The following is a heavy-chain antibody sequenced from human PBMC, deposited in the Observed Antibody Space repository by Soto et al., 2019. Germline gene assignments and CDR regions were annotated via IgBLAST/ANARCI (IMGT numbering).Heavy chain of an antibody. D-gene: IGHD3-3*01. V-gene: IGHV4-59*01. J-gene: IGHJ4*02. Sequence: SETLSLTCTVSGGSISSYYWSWIRQPPGKGLEWIGYIYYSGTTNYNPSLKSRVTISVDTSKNQFSLKLSSVTAADTAVYYCARDSEIYDFWSGYLDYWGQGTLVTVSS. CDR1: GGSISSYY. CDR3: ARDSEIYDFWSGYLDY. CDR2: IYYSGTT.